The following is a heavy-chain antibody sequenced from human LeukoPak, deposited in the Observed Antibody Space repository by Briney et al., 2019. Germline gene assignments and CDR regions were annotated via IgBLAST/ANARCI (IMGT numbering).Heavy chain of an antibody. J-gene: IGHJ4*02. CDR3: ARSGMVLDY. CDR1: GFTFSSYW. CDR2: VKQDGSEN. D-gene: IGHD5-18*01. Sequence: GGSLRLSCAASGFTFSSYWLMWVRQAPGKGLEWVANVKQDGSENYYVDSVKGRFTISRDNAKNSLYLQMNSLRAEDTAVYYCARSGMVLDYWGQGTPVTVSS. V-gene: IGHV3-7*01.